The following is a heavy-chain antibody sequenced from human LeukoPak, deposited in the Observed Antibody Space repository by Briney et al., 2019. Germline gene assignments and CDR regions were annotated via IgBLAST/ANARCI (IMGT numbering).Heavy chain of an antibody. J-gene: IGHJ4*02. V-gene: IGHV3-23*01. D-gene: IGHD5-18*01. CDR3: ARDPGDSFYYFDY. Sequence: PGGSLRLSCAASGFTFSSYAMTWVRQAPGKGLEWVSAISGSGGSTSYADSVKGRFTISRDNSKNTLYLQMNSLRAEDTAVYYCARDPGDSFYYFDYWGQGTLATVSS. CDR2: ISGSGGST. CDR1: GFTFSSYA.